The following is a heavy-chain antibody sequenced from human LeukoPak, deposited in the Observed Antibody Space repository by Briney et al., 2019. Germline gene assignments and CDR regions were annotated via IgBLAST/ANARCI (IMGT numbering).Heavy chain of an antibody. CDR3: ARGLPRYCSSTSCPNWFDP. V-gene: IGHV1-2*02. D-gene: IGHD2-2*01. Sequence: ASVKVSCKASGYTFTGYYMQWVRQAPGQGLEWMGWINPNSGGTNYAQKFQGRVTMTRDTSISTAYMELSRLRSDDTAVYYCARGLPRYCSSTSCPNWFDPWGQGTLVTVSS. CDR1: GYTFTGYY. J-gene: IGHJ5*02. CDR2: INPNSGGT.